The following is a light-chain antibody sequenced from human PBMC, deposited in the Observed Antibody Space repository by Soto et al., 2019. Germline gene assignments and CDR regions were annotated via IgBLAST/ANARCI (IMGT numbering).Light chain of an antibody. CDR1: QSISSSY. J-gene: IGKJ4*01. V-gene: IGKV3-20*01. Sequence: DIVLTQSPGTLSLSPGERATLSCRASQSISSSYLAWYQQKPGQAPRLLIYGASSRATGIPDRFSGSGSGTDFTLTISRLEPEDFAVYYSHQYDSSPLTFGGGTKVEIK. CDR3: HQYDSSPLT. CDR2: GAS.